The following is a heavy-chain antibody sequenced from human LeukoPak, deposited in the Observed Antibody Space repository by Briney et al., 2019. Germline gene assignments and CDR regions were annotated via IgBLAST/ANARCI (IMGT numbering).Heavy chain of an antibody. Sequence: ASVKVSCKVSGYTLTELSMHWVRQAPGKGLEWMGGFDPEDGETIYAQKFQGRVTMTRDTSISTAYMELSSLRSGDTGVYYCASYFRGYSGYDSFYWGQGTLVTVSS. J-gene: IGHJ4*02. V-gene: IGHV1-24*01. D-gene: IGHD5-12*01. CDR1: GYTLTELS. CDR3: ASYFRGYSGYDSFY. CDR2: FDPEDGET.